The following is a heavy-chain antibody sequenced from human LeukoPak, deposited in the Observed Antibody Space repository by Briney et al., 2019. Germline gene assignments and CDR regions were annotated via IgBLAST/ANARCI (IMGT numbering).Heavy chain of an antibody. Sequence: PSETLSLTCTASGGSISSYYWSWIRQPPGKGLEWIGYIYYSGSTNYNPSLKSRVTISVDTSKNQFSLKLSSVTAADTAVYYCARAKRGYSGYELDYWGQGTLVTVSS. V-gene: IGHV4-59*01. CDR2: IYYSGST. D-gene: IGHD5-12*01. CDR3: ARAKRGYSGYELDY. CDR1: GGSISSYY. J-gene: IGHJ4*02.